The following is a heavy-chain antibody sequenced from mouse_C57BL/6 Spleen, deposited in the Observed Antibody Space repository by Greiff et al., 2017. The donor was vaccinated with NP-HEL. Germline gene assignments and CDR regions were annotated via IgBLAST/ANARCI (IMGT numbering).Heavy chain of an antibody. J-gene: IGHJ4*01. CDR2: IDPETGGT. V-gene: IGHV1-15*01. D-gene: IGHD2-4*01. Sequence: QVQLQQSGAELVRPGASVTLSCKASGYTFTDYEMHWVKQTPVHGLEWIGAIDPETGGTAYNQKFKGKAILTADKSSSTAYMELRSLTSEDSAVYYCTREDYDYFYAMDYWGQGTSVTVSS. CDR1: GYTFTDYE. CDR3: TREDYDYFYAMDY.